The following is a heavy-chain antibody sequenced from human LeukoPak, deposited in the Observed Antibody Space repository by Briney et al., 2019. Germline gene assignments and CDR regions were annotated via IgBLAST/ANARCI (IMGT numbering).Heavy chain of an antibody. V-gene: IGHV4-38-2*02. J-gene: IGHJ5*02. CDR2: IYHSGST. CDR3: ARDLQYSVGATKSENWFDP. CDR1: GGSFTPYY. D-gene: IGHD1-26*01. Sequence: PSETLSLTCTVSGGSFTPYYWGWIRQPPGKGLEWIGSIYHSGSTYYNPSLKSRVTISVDTSKNQFSLKLSSVTAADTAVYYCARDLQYSVGATKSENWFDPRGQGTLVTVSS.